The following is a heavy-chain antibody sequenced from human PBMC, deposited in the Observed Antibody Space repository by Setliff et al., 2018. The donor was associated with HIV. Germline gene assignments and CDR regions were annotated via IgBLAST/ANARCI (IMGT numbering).Heavy chain of an antibody. CDR3: NIYYYYYMDV. J-gene: IGHJ6*03. CDR2: IYYSGST. Sequence: PSETLSLTCTVSGGFISSSSYYWGWIRQPPGKGLEWIGSIYYSGSTNYNPSLKSRVTISGDTSKNQFSLKLSSVTAADTAVYYCNIYYYYYMDVWGKGTTVTVSS. V-gene: IGHV4-39*07. CDR1: GGFISSSSYY.